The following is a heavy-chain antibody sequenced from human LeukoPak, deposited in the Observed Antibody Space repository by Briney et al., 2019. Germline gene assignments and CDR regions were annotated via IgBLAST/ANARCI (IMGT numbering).Heavy chain of an antibody. J-gene: IGHJ4*02. CDR1: GFTFGIYA. D-gene: IGHD5-12*01. V-gene: IGHV3-23*01. Sequence: GGSLRLSCAASGFTFGIYAVSWVRQAPGRGLEWVSVISGNSDSTHYAGSVKGRFTISRDNSKNTLYLQMNSLRAEDTAIYYCAKVISGYSADDWFRGYYFDYWGQGTLVTVSP. CDR3: AKVISGYSADDWFRGYYFDY. CDR2: ISGNSDST.